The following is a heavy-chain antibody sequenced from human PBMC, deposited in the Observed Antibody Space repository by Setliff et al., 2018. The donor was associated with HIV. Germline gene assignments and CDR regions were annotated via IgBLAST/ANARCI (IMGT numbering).Heavy chain of an antibody. CDR2: IYYIGGA. CDR3: ARTQQTYYYDSSGYYFDY. Sequence: SETLSLTCTVSGGSISSGGYYWSWVRQHPGKGLRWIGYIYYIGGAYYNPSLKSRVTISLDTSKNHFSLKLSSVTAADTAVYYCARTQQTYYYDSSGYYFDYWGQGTLVTVSS. CDR1: GGSISSGGYY. D-gene: IGHD3-22*01. V-gene: IGHV4-31*03. J-gene: IGHJ4*02.